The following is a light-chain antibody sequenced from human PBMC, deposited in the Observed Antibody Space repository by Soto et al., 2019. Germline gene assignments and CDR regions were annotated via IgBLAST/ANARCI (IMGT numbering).Light chain of an antibody. J-gene: IGKJ4*02. CDR1: KTISTF. V-gene: IGKV1-39*01. CDR2: SAS. Sequence: DIQMTQSPSSLSASLGDRVSIACRASKTISTFLAWYQQKPGKAPEILIYSASSLQSGVPSRFSGSGSGTDFTLTISGLQPEDSATYCCQHSHSAPLTFGGGTKVEIK. CDR3: QHSHSAPLT.